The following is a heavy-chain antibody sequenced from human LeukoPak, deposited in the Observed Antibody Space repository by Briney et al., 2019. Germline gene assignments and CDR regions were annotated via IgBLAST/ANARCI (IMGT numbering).Heavy chain of an antibody. CDR1: GASISSHY. V-gene: IGHV4-59*11. CDR3: ARDALSIRGRYYYYYMDV. CDR2: IYWIGST. J-gene: IGHJ6*03. Sequence: SETLSLTCTVSGASISSHYWSWIRQPPGKGLEWIGYIYWIGSTNYNPSLNSRVTISIDRSRDQFSLQLRSVTAADTAVYYCARDALSIRGRYYYYYMDVWGKGTTVTISS. D-gene: IGHD3-10*01.